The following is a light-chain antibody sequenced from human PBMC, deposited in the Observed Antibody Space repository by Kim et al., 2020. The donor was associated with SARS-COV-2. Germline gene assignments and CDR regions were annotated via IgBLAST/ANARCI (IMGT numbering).Light chain of an antibody. J-gene: IGLJ2*01. CDR2: DVT. Sequence: QSISISCTGTSSDIGRFNSVYWYQQHPGKAPELMIYDVTKRPLGTSNRFSGSKSGNAASLTISGLQAGDAATYYCSSYTEFNTVVFGGGTKVTVL. CDR1: SSDIGRFNS. CDR3: SSYTEFNTVV. V-gene: IGLV2-14*03.